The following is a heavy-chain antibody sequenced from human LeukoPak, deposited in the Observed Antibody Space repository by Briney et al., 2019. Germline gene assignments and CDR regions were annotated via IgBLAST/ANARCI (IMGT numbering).Heavy chain of an antibody. CDR3: ARRNIVRIQLGARPKSTDY. CDR1: GGPFSGYY. D-gene: IGHD5-18*01. CDR2: INHSGST. Sequence: SETLSLTCAVYGGPFSGYYWSWIRQPPGKGLEWIGEINHSGSTNYNPSLKSRVTISVDTSKNQFSLKLSSVTAADTAVYYCARRNIVRIQLGARPKSTDYWGQGTLVTVSS. V-gene: IGHV4-34*01. J-gene: IGHJ4*02.